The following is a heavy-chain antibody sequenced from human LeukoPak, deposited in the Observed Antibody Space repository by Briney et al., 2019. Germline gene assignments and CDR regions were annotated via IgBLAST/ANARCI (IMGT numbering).Heavy chain of an antibody. CDR3: AGGMGLRLGDAFDI. V-gene: IGHV4-38-2*02. CDR1: GYSVSSGYY. J-gene: IGHJ3*02. D-gene: IGHD3-16*01. CDR2: IYHSGST. Sequence: PSETLSLTCTVSGYSVSSGYYWGWIRQPPGKGLEWIGSIYHSGSTYYNPSLKSRVTISVDTSKNQFSLKLSSVTAADTAVYYCAGGMGLRLGDAFDIWGQGTMVTVSS.